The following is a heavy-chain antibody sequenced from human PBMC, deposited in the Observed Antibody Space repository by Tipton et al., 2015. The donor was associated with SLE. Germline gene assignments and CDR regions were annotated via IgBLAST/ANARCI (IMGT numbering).Heavy chain of an antibody. CDR1: GGSISTYY. J-gene: IGHJ2*01. CDR3: AREFLNPVTTVHYSFDL. D-gene: IGHD4-11*01. CDR2: IYTSGSP. Sequence: LRLSCTVSGGSISTYYWSWVRQPPGKGLEWIGYIYTSGSPIYNPSLKSRVTMSLDTSKDHFSLKLISVTAADTAVYYCAREFLNPVTTVHYSFDLWGRGTLVTVSS. V-gene: IGHV4-4*08.